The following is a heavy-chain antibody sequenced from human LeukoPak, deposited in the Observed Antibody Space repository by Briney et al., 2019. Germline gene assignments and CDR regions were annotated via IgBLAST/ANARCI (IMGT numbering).Heavy chain of an antibody. CDR2: IYYSGST. CDR3: ARSVTYYDFWSGYFFGYYYYMDV. V-gene: IGHV4-59*08. D-gene: IGHD3-3*01. CDR1: GGSISSYY. J-gene: IGHJ6*03. Sequence: SETLSLTCTVSGGSISSYYWSWIRQPPGKGLEWIGYIYYSGSTNYNPSLKSRVTISVDTSKNQFSLKLSSVTAADTAVYYCARSVTYYDFWSGYFFGYYYYMDVWGKGTTVTVSS.